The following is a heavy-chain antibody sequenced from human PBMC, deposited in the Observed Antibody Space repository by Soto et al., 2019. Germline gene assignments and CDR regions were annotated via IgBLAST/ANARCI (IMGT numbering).Heavy chain of an antibody. D-gene: IGHD6-6*01. CDR3: ARDPPGGSSADYYYYMDV. J-gene: IGHJ6*03. Sequence: QVQLVQSGAEVKKPGSSVKVSCKAYGGTFSSYTISWVRQAPGQGLEWMGRIIPILGIANYAQKFQGRVTITADKSTSTAYMELSSLRSEDTAVYYCARDPPGGSSADYYYYMDVWGKGTTVTVSS. CDR1: GGTFSSYT. V-gene: IGHV1-69*04. CDR2: IIPILGIA.